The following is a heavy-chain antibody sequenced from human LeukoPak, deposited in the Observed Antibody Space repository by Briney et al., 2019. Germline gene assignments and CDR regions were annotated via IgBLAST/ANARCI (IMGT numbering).Heavy chain of an antibody. D-gene: IGHD3-16*01. CDR3: AIDQGTRGYYYGMDV. CDR2: IYYTGST. J-gene: IGHJ6*02. CDR1: GCSISSGGFY. V-gene: IGHV4-31*02. Sequence: SETLSLTCTVSGCSISSGGFYWSWIRQQPGKGLEWIGYIYYTGSTYYNPSLKSRVTISVDTSKNQFSLKLSSVTAADPAVYYWAIDQGTRGYYYGMDVWGQGTTVTVSS.